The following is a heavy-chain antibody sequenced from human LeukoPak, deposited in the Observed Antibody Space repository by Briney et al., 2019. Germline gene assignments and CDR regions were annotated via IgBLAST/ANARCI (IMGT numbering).Heavy chain of an antibody. Sequence: SETLSLTCTVPGGSISSHFWSWIRQSPGKRLEWIGNIYNSGTTNCNPSLNSRVTISVDTSRNQLSLQLTSVTAADTAVYYCAKATQWLAFDYWGRGTLVTVSS. D-gene: IGHD6-19*01. CDR1: GGSISSHF. CDR3: AKATQWLAFDY. J-gene: IGHJ4*02. CDR2: IYNSGTT. V-gene: IGHV4-59*11.